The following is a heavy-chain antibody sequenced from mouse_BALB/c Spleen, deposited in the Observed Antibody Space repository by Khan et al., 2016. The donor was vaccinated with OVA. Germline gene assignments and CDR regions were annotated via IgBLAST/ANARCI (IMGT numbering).Heavy chain of an antibody. CDR1: GYTFTSYW. D-gene: IGHD2-14*01. Sequence: QVQLQQPGAELVRPGASVNLSCKASGYTFTSYWINWVKQRPGQGLEWIGNIYPSNSYTNYTQKFKDKATLTVAKSSSTAYMQLSSPTAEDSAVYYCTRRNDRYDDAMDYWGQGTSVTVSS. V-gene: IGHV1-69*02. CDR2: IYPSNSYT. CDR3: TRRNDRYDDAMDY. J-gene: IGHJ4*01.